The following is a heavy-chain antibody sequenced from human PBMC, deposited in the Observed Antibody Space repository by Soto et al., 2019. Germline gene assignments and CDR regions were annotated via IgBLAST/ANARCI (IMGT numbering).Heavy chain of an antibody. Sequence: GESLKISCKGSGYSFTSYWIGWVRQMPGKGLEWMGIIYPGGSDTRYSPSFQGQVTISADKSISTAYLQWSSLKAPDTAMYYCARLIATYCGGDCYSLRLRENDAFDIWGQGTMVTVSS. V-gene: IGHV5-51*01. CDR2: IYPGGSDT. CDR3: ARLIATYCGGDCYSLRLRENDAFDI. D-gene: IGHD2-21*01. J-gene: IGHJ3*02. CDR1: GYSFTSYW.